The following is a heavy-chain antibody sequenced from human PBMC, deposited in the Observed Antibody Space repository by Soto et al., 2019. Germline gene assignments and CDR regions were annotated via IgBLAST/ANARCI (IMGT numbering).Heavy chain of an antibody. CDR1: GGSISSSSYY. J-gene: IGHJ3*02. D-gene: IGHD3-16*02. CDR3: ARQGGAYDYVWGSYRHDAFDI. CDR2: IYYSGST. V-gene: IGHV4-39*01. Sequence: SETLSLTCTVSGGSISSSSYYWGWIRQPPGKGLEWIGSIYYSGSTYYNPSLMSRVTISVDTSKSQFSLKLSSVTAADTAVYYCARQGGAYDYVWGSYRHDAFDIWGQGTMVT.